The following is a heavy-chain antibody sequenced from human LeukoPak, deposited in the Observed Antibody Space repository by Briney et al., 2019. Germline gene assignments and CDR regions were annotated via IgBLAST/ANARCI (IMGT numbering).Heavy chain of an antibody. V-gene: IGHV1-18*04. CDR2: ISAYNGNT. CDR1: GYTFTSFG. Sequence: EASVKVSCKASGYTFTSFGINWVRDAPGQGLEWMGWISAYNGNTQYAQKFQGGVTMTTDTFTSTAYMELRSLRSDDTAVYYCARDVRGYCSGGSCYDAFDIWGQGTMVTVSS. CDR3: ARDVRGYCSGGSCYDAFDI. J-gene: IGHJ3*02. D-gene: IGHD2-15*01.